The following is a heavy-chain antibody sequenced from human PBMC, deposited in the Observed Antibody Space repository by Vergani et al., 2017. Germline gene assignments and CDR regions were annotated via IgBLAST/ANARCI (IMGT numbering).Heavy chain of an antibody. CDR2: MNPNSGNT. CDR1: GYTFTSYD. J-gene: IGHJ5*02. V-gene: IGHV1-8*01. D-gene: IGHD2-2*01. Sequence: QVQLVQSGAEVKKPGASVKVSCKASGYTFTSYDINWVRQATGQGLEWMGWMNPNSGNTGYAQKFQGRVTMTRNTSISTAYMELSSLRSEDTAVYYCARGRISSGLGYCSSTSCYGGSWFDPWSQGTLVTVSS. CDR3: ARGRISSGLGYCSSTSCYGGSWFDP.